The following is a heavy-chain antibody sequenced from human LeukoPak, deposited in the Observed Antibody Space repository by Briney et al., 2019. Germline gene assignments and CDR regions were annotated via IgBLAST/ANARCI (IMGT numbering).Heavy chain of an antibody. J-gene: IGHJ5*02. Sequence: SETLSLTCAVSGYSISSGYYWGWIRQPPGKGLEWIRSIYHSGSTYYNPSLKSRVTISVDTSKNQFSLKLSSVTAADTAVYYCARAKWDPRVLGESVRPYNWFDPWGQGTLVTVSS. D-gene: IGHD3-10*01. CDR3: ARAKWDPRVLGESVRPYNWFDP. V-gene: IGHV4-38-2*01. CDR1: GYSISSGYY. CDR2: IYHSGST.